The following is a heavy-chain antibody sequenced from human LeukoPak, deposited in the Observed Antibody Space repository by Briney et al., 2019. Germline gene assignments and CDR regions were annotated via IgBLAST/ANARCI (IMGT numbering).Heavy chain of an antibody. V-gene: IGHV1-69*06. CDR2: IIPIFGTA. CDR3: ALGGRVWGGYVSHRDYYYYKDV. Sequence: SVKVSSKASGGTFSSYAISWVRQAPGQGLGWRGGIIPIFGTANYAKKFQGRVTITADKSTSSAYMELSSMRSEDTAVYYCALGGRVWGGYVSHRDYYYYKDVWGKGTTVTVSS. D-gene: IGHD5-12*01. CDR1: GGTFSSYA. J-gene: IGHJ6*03.